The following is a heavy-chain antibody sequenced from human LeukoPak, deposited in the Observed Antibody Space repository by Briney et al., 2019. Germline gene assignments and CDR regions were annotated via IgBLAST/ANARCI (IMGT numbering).Heavy chain of an antibody. CDR1: GFTVSSYY. CDR2: IYSGGGT. CDR3: ARGAHIEAAGILDN. D-gene: IGHD6-13*01. V-gene: IGHV3-53*01. Sequence: QPGGSLRLSCAPSGFTVSSYYMSGVRQAPGRGLEWVSVIYSGGGTFYADSVKGRFTISRDDSKNTLYLQMNSLRAEDTAAYYCARGAHIEAAGILDNWGRGTLVTVTA. J-gene: IGHJ4*02.